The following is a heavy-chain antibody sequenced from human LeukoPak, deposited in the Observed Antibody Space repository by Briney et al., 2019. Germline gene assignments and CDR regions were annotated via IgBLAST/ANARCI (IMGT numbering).Heavy chain of an antibody. CDR1: GFTFNNYA. D-gene: IGHD2-15*01. J-gene: IGHJ4*02. CDR3: AKGASGINQERYCDY. V-gene: IGHV3-23*01. CDR2: VSATGSRT. Sequence: GGSLRLSCAASGFTFNNYAMIWVRQAPGKGLEWVSGVSATGSRTYYADSVKGRFTISRDNSKNTVYLQMDSLRAEDAAVYYCAKGASGINQERYCDYWGQGTLVTVTS.